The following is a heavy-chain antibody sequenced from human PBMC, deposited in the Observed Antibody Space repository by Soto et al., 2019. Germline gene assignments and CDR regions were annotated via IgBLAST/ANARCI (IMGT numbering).Heavy chain of an antibody. J-gene: IGHJ6*02. V-gene: IGHV4-59*01. CDR1: GGSTTSSY. Sequence: XGTLSLTCTVSGGSTTSSYWSWIRRPPGKGLEWIAYIYDTGISGYTPSTSYNPSLKSRVTMSVDTSKSQFSLKLTSVTAADTAVYYCARGEDAFFYYGLDVWGQGITVTVSS. CDR2: IYDTGISGYTPST. CDR3: ARGEDAFFYYGLDV.